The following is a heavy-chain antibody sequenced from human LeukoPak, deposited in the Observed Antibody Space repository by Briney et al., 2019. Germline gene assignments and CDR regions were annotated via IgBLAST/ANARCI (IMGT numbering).Heavy chain of an antibody. CDR1: GFTVSSNY. Sequence: GGSLRLSCAASGFTVSSNYMSWVRQAPGKGLEWVSVIYSGGSTYYADSVKGRFTISRDNSKNTLYLQMNRLRAEDTAVYYCARERSGYNDYWGQGTLVTVSS. J-gene: IGHJ4*02. CDR3: ARERSGYNDY. V-gene: IGHV3-53*01. D-gene: IGHD3-22*01. CDR2: IYSGGST.